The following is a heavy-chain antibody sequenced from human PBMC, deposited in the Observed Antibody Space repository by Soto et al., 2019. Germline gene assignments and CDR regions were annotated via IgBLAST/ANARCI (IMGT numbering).Heavy chain of an antibody. D-gene: IGHD5-12*01. J-gene: IGHJ4*02. CDR3: AKDGVGTYSGLRVGDY. CDR1: GFTFSSYG. CDR2: ISYDGSTK. V-gene: IGHV3-30*18. Sequence: QVQLVESGGGVVQPGRSLRLSCEASGFTFSSYGVHWVHQAPGTGLEWVSFISYDGSTKYYADSVRGRFTISRDNSKNMVYLQMNSLRAEDTAVYYCAKDGVGTYSGLRVGDYWGQGTLVTVSS.